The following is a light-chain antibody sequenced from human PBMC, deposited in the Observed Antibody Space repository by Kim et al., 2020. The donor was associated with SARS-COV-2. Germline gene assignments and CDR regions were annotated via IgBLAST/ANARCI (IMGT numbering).Light chain of an antibody. CDR2: AAS. Sequence: EIVMTQSPATLSVSPGERATLSCRASQSISSNLAWYQQKPGQAPRLLIHAASTRATGIPARFSGRGSGTDFTLTISSLQSEDFAVYYCQQYDNWPLTFGGGAKVEIK. CDR1: QSISSN. V-gene: IGKV3-15*01. J-gene: IGKJ4*01. CDR3: QQYDNWPLT.